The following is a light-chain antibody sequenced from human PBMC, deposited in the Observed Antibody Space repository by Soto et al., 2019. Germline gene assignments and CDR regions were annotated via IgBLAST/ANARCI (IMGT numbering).Light chain of an antibody. CDR2: EDN. V-gene: IGLV3-1*01. J-gene: IGLJ1*01. Sequence: SYELTQPPSVSVSPGQTASIPCSGDKLGDKYASWYQQRPGQSPVVVIYEDNKRPSGIPERFSGSNSGNTATLTISGTQATDEGDYYCQAWDSSTHYVFGTGTKVTVL. CDR3: QAWDSSTHYV. CDR1: KLGDKY.